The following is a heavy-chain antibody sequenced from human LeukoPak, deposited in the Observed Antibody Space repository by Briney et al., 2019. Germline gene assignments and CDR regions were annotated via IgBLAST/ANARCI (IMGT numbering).Heavy chain of an antibody. CDR2: ISGIGSTT. D-gene: IGHD3-22*01. J-gene: IGHJ3*02. V-gene: IGHV3-11*01. CDR3: AKDLHDSSGYRGAFDI. Sequence: GGSLRLSCAASGSTFNDYYMSWIRQAPGKGLEWVSYISGIGSTTYYADSVKGRFTISRDNSKNTLYLQMNSLRAEDTAVYYCAKDLHDSSGYRGAFDIWGQGTMVTVSS. CDR1: GSTFNDYY.